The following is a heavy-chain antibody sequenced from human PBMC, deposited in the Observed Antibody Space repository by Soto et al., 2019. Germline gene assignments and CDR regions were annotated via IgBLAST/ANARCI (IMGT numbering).Heavy chain of an antibody. V-gene: IGHV3-30-3*01. J-gene: IGHJ4*02. CDR3: ARELIRSTSPVEFDS. D-gene: IGHD6-13*01. CDR1: GFTFSTYA. Sequence: QVHLVESGGGVVQPGRSLRLSCAASGFTFSTYAMHWVRQAPGKGLEWVAFMSNDGSNTYYADSVKGRFTISRDNSKNTLYLQMNSLKPEDTAVYYCARELIRSTSPVEFDSGGQGTLVTVSS. CDR2: MSNDGSNT.